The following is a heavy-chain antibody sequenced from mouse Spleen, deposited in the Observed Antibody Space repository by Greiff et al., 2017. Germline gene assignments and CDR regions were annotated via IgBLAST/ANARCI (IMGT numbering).Heavy chain of an antibody. CDR2: IYPGDGDT. Sequence: VQLQQSGPELVKPGASVKISCKASGYAFSSSWMNWVKQRPGKGLEWIGRIYPGDGDTNYNGKFKGKATLTADKSSSTAYMQLSSLTSEDSAVYFCAREEGITTMVERAWFAYWGQGTLVTVSA. CDR3: AREEGITTMVERAWFAY. V-gene: IGHV1-82*01. D-gene: IGHD1-1*01. CDR1: GYAFSSSW. J-gene: IGHJ3*01.